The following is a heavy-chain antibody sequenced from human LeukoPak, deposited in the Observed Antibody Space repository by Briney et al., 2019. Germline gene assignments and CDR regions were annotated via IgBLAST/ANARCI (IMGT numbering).Heavy chain of an antibody. CDR3: ARVGDTSGYFYYFDY. D-gene: IGHD3-22*01. CDR1: GGSISSFY. V-gene: IGHV4-59*08. J-gene: IGHJ4*02. Sequence: PSETLSLTCAVSGGSISSFYWSWVRQPPGKGLEWVGYISYGGGTTYNPSLKRRVSMSIDTSKNQFSLRLSSVTAADTVLYYCARVGDTSGYFYYFDYWGQGTLVTVSS. CDR2: ISYGGGT.